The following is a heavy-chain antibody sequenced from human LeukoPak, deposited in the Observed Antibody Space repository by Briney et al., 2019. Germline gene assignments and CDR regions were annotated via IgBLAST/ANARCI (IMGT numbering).Heavy chain of an antibody. J-gene: IGHJ4*02. CDR1: GFTFSSYA. CDR3: ARGFRDTAMFLDY. CDR2: ISYDGSNK. D-gene: IGHD5-18*01. V-gene: IGHV3-30*01. Sequence: PGGSLRLSCAASGFTFSSYAMHWVRQAPGKGLEWVAVISYDGSNKYYADSVKGRFTISRDNSKNSLYMQMNSLRAEDTAVYYCARGFRDTAMFLDYWGQGTLVTVSS.